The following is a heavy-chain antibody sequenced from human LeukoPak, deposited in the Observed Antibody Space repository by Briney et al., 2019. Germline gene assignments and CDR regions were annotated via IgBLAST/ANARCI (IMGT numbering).Heavy chain of an antibody. CDR2: IIPIFGTA. CDR1: GGTFSSYA. Sequence: ASVKVSCKASGGTFSSYAISWVRQAPGQGLEWMGGIIPIFGTANYAQKFQGRVTITADESTSTAYMELSSLRAEDTAVYYCAKYDFWSGYSRDAFDIWGQGTMVTVSS. V-gene: IGHV1-69*13. CDR3: AKYDFWSGYSRDAFDI. D-gene: IGHD3-3*01. J-gene: IGHJ3*02.